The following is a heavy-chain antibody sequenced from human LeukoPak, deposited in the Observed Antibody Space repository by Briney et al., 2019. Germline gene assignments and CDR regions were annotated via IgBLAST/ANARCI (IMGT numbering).Heavy chain of an antibody. V-gene: IGHV4-59*12. J-gene: IGHJ5*02. Sequence: SETLSLTCTVSGGSISSYYWSWIRQPPGKGLEWIGYIYYSGSTYYNPSLKSRVTISVDTSKNQFSLKLSSVTAADTAVYYCAREFRAAIGQSRFDPWGQGTLVTVSS. D-gene: IGHD2-2*01. CDR2: IYYSGST. CDR1: GGSISSYY. CDR3: AREFRAAIGQSRFDP.